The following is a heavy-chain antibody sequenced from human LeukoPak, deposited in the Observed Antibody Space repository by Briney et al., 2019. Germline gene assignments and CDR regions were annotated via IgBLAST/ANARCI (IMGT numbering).Heavy chain of an antibody. CDR3: AKDHRYFDWLLPAHLGY. Sequence: GGSLRLSCAASGFTFSSYGMHWVRQAPGKGLEWVAFIRYDGSNKYYADSVKGRFTISRDNSKNTLYLQMNSLRAEDTAVYYCAKDHRYFDWLLPAHLGYWGQGTLVTVSS. V-gene: IGHV3-30*02. CDR1: GFTFSSYG. J-gene: IGHJ4*02. D-gene: IGHD3-9*01. CDR2: IRYDGSNK.